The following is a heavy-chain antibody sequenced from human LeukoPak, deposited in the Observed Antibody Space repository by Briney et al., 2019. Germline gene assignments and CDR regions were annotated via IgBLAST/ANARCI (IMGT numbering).Heavy chain of an antibody. Sequence: SETLSLTCTVSGGSISSYYWSWIRQPPGKALEWIGYVDYSGSANYNPSLKSRATISVDTSKNQFFLKLSSVTAADTAVYYCAREGGTRFILDSWGRGTLVTVSS. D-gene: IGHD3-9*01. V-gene: IGHV4-59*01. J-gene: IGHJ4*02. CDR1: GGSISSYY. CDR2: VDYSGSA. CDR3: AREGGTRFILDS.